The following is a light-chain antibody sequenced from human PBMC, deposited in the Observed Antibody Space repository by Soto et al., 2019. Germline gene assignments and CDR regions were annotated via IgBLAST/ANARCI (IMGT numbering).Light chain of an antibody. CDR1: QSVNSY. CDR3: QQSYSSLYT. J-gene: IGKJ2*01. V-gene: IGKV1-39*01. CDR2: AST. Sequence: DIQVTQSPSSLSASVGDRVTVTCRTSQSVNSYLNWYQQKPGRAPKLLIYASTILQSGVPTRFSGSGFGTYFSLTISSLQPEDFATYYCQQSYSSLYTFGQGTKLEIK.